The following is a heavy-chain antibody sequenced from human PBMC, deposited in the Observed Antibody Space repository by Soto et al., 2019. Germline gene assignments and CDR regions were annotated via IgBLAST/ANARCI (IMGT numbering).Heavy chain of an antibody. Sequence: GESLKISCKGSGYSFTSYWISWVRQMPGKGLEWMGRIDPSDSYTNYSPSFQGHVTISADKSISTAYLQWSSLKASDTSMYYFPTRRRHWLSDYYYFYCMDVWCQGXSVTVSS. J-gene: IGHJ6*02. CDR3: PTRRRHWLSDYYYFYCMDV. D-gene: IGHD3-10*01. V-gene: IGHV5-10-1*01. CDR2: IDPSDSYT. CDR1: GYSFTSYW.